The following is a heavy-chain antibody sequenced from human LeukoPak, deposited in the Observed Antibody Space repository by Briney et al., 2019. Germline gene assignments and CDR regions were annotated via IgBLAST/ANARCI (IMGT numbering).Heavy chain of an antibody. CDR3: ARTNSGTWYYYDSSGSPYYFDY. Sequence: SETLSLTCTVSGGSLSSYYWSWIRQPPGKGLEWIGYIYYSGSTNYNPSLKSRVTISVDTSKNQFSLKLSSVTAADTAVYYCARTNSGTWYYYDSSGSPYYFDYWGQGTLVTVSS. CDR1: GGSLSSYY. D-gene: IGHD3-22*01. V-gene: IGHV4-59*08. J-gene: IGHJ4*02. CDR2: IYYSGST.